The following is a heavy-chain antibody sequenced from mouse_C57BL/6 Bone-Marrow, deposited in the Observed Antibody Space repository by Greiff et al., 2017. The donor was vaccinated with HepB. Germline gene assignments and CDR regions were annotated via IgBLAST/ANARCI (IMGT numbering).Heavy chain of an antibody. J-gene: IGHJ1*03. CDR1: GFTFSDYG. D-gene: IGHD1-1*01. V-gene: IGHV5-17*01. Sequence: EVNVVESGGGLVKPRGSLKLSCAASGFTFSDYGMHWVRQAPEKGLEWVAYISSGSSTIYYADTVKGRFTISRDNAKNTLFLKMTSLRSEDTAMYYCARFTTVVAGYFDVWGTGTTVTVSS. CDR2: ISSGSSTI. CDR3: ARFTTVVAGYFDV.